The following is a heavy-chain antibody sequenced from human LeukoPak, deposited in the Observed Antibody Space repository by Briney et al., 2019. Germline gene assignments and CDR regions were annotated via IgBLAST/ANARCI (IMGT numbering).Heavy chain of an antibody. Sequence: SETLSLTCTVSGDSISSYYWSWIRQPPGKGLEWIAYIYYDGSTNDNPSLKSRATISLDTSKNQFSLNLTSMTAADTAVYYCARGPGSYDSRDYYGGFDFWGQGIRVTVSS. V-gene: IGHV4-59*01. J-gene: IGHJ4*02. CDR1: GDSISSYY. CDR2: IYYDGST. D-gene: IGHD3-22*01. CDR3: ARGPGSYDSRDYYGGFDF.